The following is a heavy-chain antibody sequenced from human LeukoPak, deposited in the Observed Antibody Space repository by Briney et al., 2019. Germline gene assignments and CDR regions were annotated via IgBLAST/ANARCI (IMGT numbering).Heavy chain of an antibody. CDR2: IYTSGST. J-gene: IGHJ4*02. D-gene: IGHD3-22*01. V-gene: IGHV4-4*07. Sequence: SQTLSLTCTVSGGSISSYYWSWIRQPAGKGLEWIGRIYTSGSTNYNPSLKSRVTMSVDTSKNQFSLRLSSVTAADTAVYYCARVHDSSSNFDYWGQGTLVTVSS. CDR3: ARVHDSSSNFDY. CDR1: GGSISSYY.